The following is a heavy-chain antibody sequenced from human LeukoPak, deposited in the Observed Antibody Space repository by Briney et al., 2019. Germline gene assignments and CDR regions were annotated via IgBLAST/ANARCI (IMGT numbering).Heavy chain of an antibody. CDR3: ARLPTPYDSSGYYSN. V-gene: IGHV3-48*03. Sequence: GGSLRLSCAASGFTFSDYTMNWVRQAPGKGQEWVSFISTSGNTMYYADSVKGRFSISRDNAKNSLSLQMNSLRAEDTAVYYCARLPTPYDSSGYYSNWGQGTLVTVSS. J-gene: IGHJ4*02. CDR2: ISTSGNTM. CDR1: GFTFSDYT. D-gene: IGHD3-22*01.